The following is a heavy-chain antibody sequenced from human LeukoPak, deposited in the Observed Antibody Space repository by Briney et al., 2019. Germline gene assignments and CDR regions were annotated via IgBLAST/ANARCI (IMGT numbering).Heavy chain of an antibody. CDR1: GYTFTNYG. Sequence: ASVKVSCKASGYTFTNYGITWVRQAPGQGFEWMGWISAYNGNTNYAQKLQGRVTVTTDTSTSTGYMELRSLTSDDTAVYYCARDMYHDTSGYFDFDYWGQGTLVTVSS. D-gene: IGHD3-22*01. J-gene: IGHJ4*02. V-gene: IGHV1-18*01. CDR2: ISAYNGNT. CDR3: ARDMYHDTSGYFDFDY.